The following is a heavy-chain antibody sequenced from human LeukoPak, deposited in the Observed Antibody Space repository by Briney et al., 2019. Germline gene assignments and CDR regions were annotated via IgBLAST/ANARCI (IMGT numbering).Heavy chain of an antibody. V-gene: IGHV6-1*01. Sequence: QTLSLTCAISGDSVSSNSAAWNWIRQSPSRGLEWLGRTYYRSKWNKNYAASVKSRITINPDTSKNQLSLQLNSVTPEDTAVYYCARGYMGTTDYWGQGTLVTVSS. CDR1: GDSVSSNSAA. CDR3: ARGYMGTTDY. CDR2: TYYRSKWNK. J-gene: IGHJ4*02. D-gene: IGHD1-7*01.